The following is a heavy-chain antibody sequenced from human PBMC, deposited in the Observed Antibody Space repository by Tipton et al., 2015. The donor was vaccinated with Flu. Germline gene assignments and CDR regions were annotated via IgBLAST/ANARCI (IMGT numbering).Heavy chain of an antibody. CDR2: IYTSGST. J-gene: IGHJ5*02. CDR3: AMYYYDGSAYYSQGWFDH. D-gene: IGHD3-22*01. Sequence: TLSLTCTVSGGSVSSDSHYWSWIRQSAGKQLEWIGRIYTSGSTNYNPSLESRVTISIDTSKNQFSLRLSSVTAADTAVYYCAMYYYDGSAYYSQGWFDHWGQGTLVTVSS. V-gene: IGHV4-61*02. CDR1: GGSVSSDSHY.